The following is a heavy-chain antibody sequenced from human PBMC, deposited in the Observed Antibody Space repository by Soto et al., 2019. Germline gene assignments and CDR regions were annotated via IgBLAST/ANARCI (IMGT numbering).Heavy chain of an antibody. Sequence: PGESLKICWKGSGYSFFSHWIGWVRQMPGKGLEWVGIIYPADSETRYSPSFQGQVTISVDKSINTAYLQWSSLKASDTAMYYCARRPWLSGYYDYWGQGTLVTVSS. CDR3: ARRPWLSGYYDY. V-gene: IGHV5-51*01. J-gene: IGHJ4*02. CDR2: IYPADSET. CDR1: GYSFFSHW. D-gene: IGHD3-22*01.